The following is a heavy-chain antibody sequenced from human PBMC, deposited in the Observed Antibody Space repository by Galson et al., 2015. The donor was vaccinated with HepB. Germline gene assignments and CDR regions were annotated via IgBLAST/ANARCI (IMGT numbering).Heavy chain of an antibody. V-gene: IGHV3-30*02. Sequence: SLRLSCAASGFTFSSYGMHWVRQAPGKGLEWVAFIRYDGSNKYYADPVKGRFTISRDNSKNTLYLQMNSLRAEDTAVYYCAKASKQLWSNDAFDIWGQGTMVTVSS. CDR3: AKASKQLWSNDAFDI. CDR2: IRYDGSNK. D-gene: IGHD5-18*01. J-gene: IGHJ3*02. CDR1: GFTFSSYG.